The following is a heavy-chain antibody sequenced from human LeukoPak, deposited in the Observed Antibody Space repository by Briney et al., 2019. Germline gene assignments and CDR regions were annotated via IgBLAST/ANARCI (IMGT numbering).Heavy chain of an antibody. CDR3: AKSGDNIWNYFDP. Sequence: GGSLRLSCATSGFTFINYAMTGFRQAQGKGLKWVSSISGSGGNTYYADSVKGRFTISRDNSKNTLNLQMNSLRAEDTAVYYCAKSGDNIWNYFDPWGQGTLVTVSS. J-gene: IGHJ5*02. CDR2: ISGSGGNT. CDR1: GFTFINYA. V-gene: IGHV3-23*01. D-gene: IGHD1-7*01.